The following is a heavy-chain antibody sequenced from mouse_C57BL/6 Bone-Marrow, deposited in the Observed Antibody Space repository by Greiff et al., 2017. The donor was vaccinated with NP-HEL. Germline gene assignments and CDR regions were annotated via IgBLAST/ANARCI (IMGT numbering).Heavy chain of an antibody. D-gene: IGHD1-1*01. CDR3: ARYYYGSSSFDY. Sequence: VQLQQPGAELVKPGASVKLSCKASGYTFTSYLMHWVKQRPGRGLEWIGRFDPNSGGTKYNEKFKSKATLTVDKPSSTAYMQLNSLTSEDSAVYYCARYYYGSSSFDYWGQGTTLTVSS. CDR2: FDPNSGGT. V-gene: IGHV1-72*01. CDR1: GYTFTSYL. J-gene: IGHJ2*01.